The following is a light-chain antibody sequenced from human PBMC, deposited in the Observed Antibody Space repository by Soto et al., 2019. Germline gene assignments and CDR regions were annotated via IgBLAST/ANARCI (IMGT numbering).Light chain of an antibody. CDR2: DAS. V-gene: IGKV1-5*01. Sequence: DLEKIPLVSVSFAYEGDRVTISWRASQSISSWLAWYQQKPGKAPKLLLYDASSLESGVPSRFSGSGSGTAFTLTISSLQPDDFTTYYCQQYNSFKTFGPGTKVDIK. CDR1: QSISSW. J-gene: IGKJ1*01. CDR3: QQYNSFKT.